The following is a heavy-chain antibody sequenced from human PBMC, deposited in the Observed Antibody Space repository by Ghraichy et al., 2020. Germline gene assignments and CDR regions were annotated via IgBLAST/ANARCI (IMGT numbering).Heavy chain of an antibody. J-gene: IGHJ2*01. D-gene: IGHD3-10*01. Sequence: SVKVSCKASGGTFSSYAISWVRQAPGQGLEWMGGIIPIFGTANYAQKFQGRVTITADESTSTAYMELSSLRSEDTAVYYCASDPGGAREWYFALWGRGTLVTVSS. CDR2: IIPIFGTA. CDR3: ASDPGGAREWYFAL. V-gene: IGHV1-69*13. CDR1: GGTFSSYA.